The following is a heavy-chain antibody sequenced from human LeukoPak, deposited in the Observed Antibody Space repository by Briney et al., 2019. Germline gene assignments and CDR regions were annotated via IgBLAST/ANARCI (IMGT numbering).Heavy chain of an antibody. Sequence: GGSLRLSCAASGFTFSTYTMNWVRQAPGKGFEWVSYISSSSSTIYYADSVKGRFTISRDNAKNSLYLQMNSLRAEDTDVYYCARQWQSTGFGYWGQGTLVTVSS. CDR2: ISSSSSTI. CDR3: ARQWQSTGFGY. V-gene: IGHV3-48*01. J-gene: IGHJ4*02. CDR1: GFTFSTYT. D-gene: IGHD2-2*01.